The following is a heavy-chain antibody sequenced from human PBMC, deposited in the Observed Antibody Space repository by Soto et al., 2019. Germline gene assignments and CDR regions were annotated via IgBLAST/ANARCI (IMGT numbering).Heavy chain of an antibody. V-gene: IGHV4-30-4*02. CDR3: AREDDGGDRDYYGLDV. D-gene: IGHD2-21*02. CDR2: IHYSGSV. Sequence: SDTLSLTCTVSGGSISMEYYHWTWIRQAPGKGLEWIGYIHYSGSVHYNPSLQSRLTMSVDTSKNLFSLKLSSVTAADTAVYFCAREDDGGDRDYYGLDVWGQGTTVTVSS. CDR1: GGSISMEYYH. J-gene: IGHJ6*02.